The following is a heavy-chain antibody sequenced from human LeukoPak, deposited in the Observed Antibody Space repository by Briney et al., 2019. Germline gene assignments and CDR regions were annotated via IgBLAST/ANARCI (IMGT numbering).Heavy chain of an antibody. CDR2: IYSGGST. D-gene: IGHD5-24*01. Sequence: GGSLRLSCAASGFTVSSNYMSWVRQAPGKGLEWVSVIYSGGSTYYADSVKGRFTISRDNSKNTLYLQMNSLRAEDTAVYYCARRKRPHGPFDYWGQGTLVTVSS. J-gene: IGHJ4*02. CDR3: ARRKRPHGPFDY. CDR1: GFTVSSNY. V-gene: IGHV3-66*01.